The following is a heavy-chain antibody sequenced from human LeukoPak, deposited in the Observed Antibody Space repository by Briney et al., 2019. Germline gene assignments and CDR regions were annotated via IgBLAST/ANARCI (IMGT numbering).Heavy chain of an antibody. CDR2: IHSDGSTT. J-gene: IGHJ6*02. V-gene: IGHV3-74*01. CDR3: TRDANHYGGMDV. Sequence: PAGSLTLYSAVSALTASNNRMTRLRQAPGNGLVCAPRIHSDGSTTDYADSVKGRFTITRDSAKNTLYLEMNSLRVEDTAVYYCTRDANHYGGMDVWGQGTTVTVSS. CDR1: ALTASNNR.